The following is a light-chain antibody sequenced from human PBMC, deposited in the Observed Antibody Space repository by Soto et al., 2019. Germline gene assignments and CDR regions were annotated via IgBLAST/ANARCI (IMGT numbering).Light chain of an antibody. J-gene: IGKJ4*01. CDR3: QQYDSYSS. CDR1: QSISDW. Sequence: DIHMTQSPSTLSSSLGDRVTITFRASQSISDWLAWYQQKPGKVPKLLIYKASNLESGVPSRFSGSGSGTEFTLTISSLQPDDFATYYCQQYDSYSSFGGGTKVDIK. CDR2: KAS. V-gene: IGKV1-5*03.